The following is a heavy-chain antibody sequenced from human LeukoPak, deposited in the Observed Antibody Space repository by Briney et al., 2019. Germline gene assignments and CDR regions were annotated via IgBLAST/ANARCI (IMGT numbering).Heavy chain of an antibody. D-gene: IGHD2-2*01. V-gene: IGHV4-38-2*01. CDR2: IHHSGTT. Sequence: SETLSLTCAVPGYSINSAYHWGWIRQPPGKGLEWIGSIHHSGTTYYNPSLKSRVTISVDTSKNQISLKVNSVTAADTAVYYCAKPQSSLSHFYDSWGQGTLVTVSS. CDR1: GYSINSAYH. J-gene: IGHJ4*02. CDR3: AKPQSSLSHFYDS.